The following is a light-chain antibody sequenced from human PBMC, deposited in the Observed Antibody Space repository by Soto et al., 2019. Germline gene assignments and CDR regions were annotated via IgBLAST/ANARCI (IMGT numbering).Light chain of an antibody. CDR3: MQVLQTPLT. CDR2: LGS. J-gene: IGKJ4*01. CDR1: QSLLHSNGYNY. V-gene: IGKV2-28*01. Sequence: DIVMTQSPLSLPVTPGEPASISCRSSQSLLHSNGYNYLDWYLQKPGQSPQLLIHLGSNRASGVADRFSGSGSGTDFTLKISRVEAEDVGVYYCMQVLQTPLTFGGGTKVEIK.